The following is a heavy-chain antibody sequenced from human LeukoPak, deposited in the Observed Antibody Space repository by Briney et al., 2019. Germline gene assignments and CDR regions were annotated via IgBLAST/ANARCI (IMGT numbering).Heavy chain of an antibody. CDR1: GESLSGYH. D-gene: IGHD6-13*01. CDR2: INQGGGT. V-gene: IGHV4-34*01. CDR3: ARGNLEWAAGTRWFDP. J-gene: IGHJ5*02. Sequence: SETLSLTCAVYGESLSGYHWTWISQPPGKGLELIGEINQGGGTNYNPSLKSRVTMSVDTSRNQFSLKLTSVTAADTAVYYCARGNLEWAAGTRWFDPWGQGTLVIVSS.